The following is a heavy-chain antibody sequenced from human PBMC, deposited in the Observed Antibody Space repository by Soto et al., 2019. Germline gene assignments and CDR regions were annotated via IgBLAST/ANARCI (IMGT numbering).Heavy chain of an antibody. CDR3: AKVMGSSTLGISYYYYYGLDV. CDR2: ISGSGDGT. CDR1: GFTFSSYA. V-gene: IGHV3-23*01. D-gene: IGHD6-13*01. J-gene: IGHJ6*02. Sequence: LRLSCAASGFTFSSYAMSWVRQAPGKGLEWVSGISGSGDGTNYADSVKGRFTTSRDNSKNTLYLQMNSLRAEDTAVYYCAKVMGSSTLGISYYYYYGLDVWGQGTTVTVSS.